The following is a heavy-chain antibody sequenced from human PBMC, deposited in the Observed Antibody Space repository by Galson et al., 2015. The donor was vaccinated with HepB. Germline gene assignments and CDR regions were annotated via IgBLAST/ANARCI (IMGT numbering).Heavy chain of an antibody. D-gene: IGHD2-21*02. CDR3: AKDRYCGGDCYPPAEYFQH. Sequence: SLRLSCAASGFTFSSYWMSWVRQAPGKGLEWVSAISGGGGSTYHADSVKGRFTISRDNSKNTLYLQMDSLRAEDTAVYYCAKDRYCGGDCYPPAEYFQHWGQGTLVTVSS. J-gene: IGHJ1*01. CDR2: ISGGGGST. CDR1: GFTFSSYW. V-gene: IGHV3-23*01.